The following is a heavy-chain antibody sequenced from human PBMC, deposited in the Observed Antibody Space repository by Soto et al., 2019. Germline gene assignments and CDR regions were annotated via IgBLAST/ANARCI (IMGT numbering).Heavy chain of an antibody. V-gene: IGHV3-30-3*01. CDR3: AREDDYGYRYINYGLDV. CDR2: ISFDGTKK. Sequence: GSLRLSCAASGFTFNIYALHWVRRAPGKGLEWVAVISFDGTKKYYSDSVKGRFTISRDNLENTLYLQMNNLRVEDAALYFCAREDDYGYRYINYGLDVWGQGTTVTVSS. CDR1: GFTFNIYA. J-gene: IGHJ6*02. D-gene: IGHD4-17*01.